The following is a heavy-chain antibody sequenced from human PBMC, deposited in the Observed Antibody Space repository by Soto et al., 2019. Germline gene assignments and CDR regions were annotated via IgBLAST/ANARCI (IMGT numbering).Heavy chain of an antibody. V-gene: IGHV4-28*01. CDR1: VYSISSISC. Sequence: TLSLTCAFSVYSISSISCWVCIRQPPGKGLEWIGYIYYSGSTYYNPSLKSRVTMSVDTSKNQFSLKLSSVTAVDTAVYYCARLNYGLSAFDIWGQGTMVTVSS. CDR3: ARLNYGLSAFDI. CDR2: IYYSGST. D-gene: IGHD3-16*01. J-gene: IGHJ3*02.